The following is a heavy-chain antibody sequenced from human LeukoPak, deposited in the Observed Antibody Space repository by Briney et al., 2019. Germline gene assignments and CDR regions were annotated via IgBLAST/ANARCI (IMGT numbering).Heavy chain of an antibody. Sequence: PGGSLRLSCAASGFTFSSYWMSWVRQAPGKGLEWVANIKQDGSEKYYVDSVKGQFTISRDNAKNSLYLQMNSLSAEDTAVYYCAREDIVVVPAAPKGDFFDYWGQGTLVTVSS. D-gene: IGHD2-2*01. CDR2: IKQDGSEK. CDR1: GFTFSSYW. V-gene: IGHV3-7*01. J-gene: IGHJ4*02. CDR3: AREDIVVVPAAPKGDFFDY.